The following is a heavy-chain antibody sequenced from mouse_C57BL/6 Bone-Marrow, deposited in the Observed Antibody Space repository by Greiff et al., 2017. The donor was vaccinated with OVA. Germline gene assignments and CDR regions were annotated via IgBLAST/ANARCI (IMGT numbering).Heavy chain of an antibody. CDR3: ARHYYSNYEGFAY. D-gene: IGHD2-5*01. CDR2: INPDSSTI. Sequence: EVKLMESGGGLVQPGGSLKLSCAASGIDFSRYWMSWVRRAPGKGLEWIGEINPDSSTINYAPSLKDKFIISRDNAKNTLYLQMSKVRSEDTALYYCARHYYSNYEGFAYWGQGTLVTVSA. J-gene: IGHJ3*01. CDR1: GIDFSRYW. V-gene: IGHV4-1*01.